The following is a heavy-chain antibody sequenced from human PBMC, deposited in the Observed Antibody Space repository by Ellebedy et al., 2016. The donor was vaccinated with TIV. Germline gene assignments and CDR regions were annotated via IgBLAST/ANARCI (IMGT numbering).Heavy chain of an antibody. CDR3: SRGGDIVVVVAAPNYYCMDV. CDR1: GYTFTGYY. J-gene: IGHJ6*02. D-gene: IGHD2-15*01. Sequence: AASVKVSCQASGYTFTGYYMHWVRQAPGKGLEWMGWINPNSGSTNYAKMFQGRVTITADESTSTDYMELSSLRSEDTAVYYCSRGGDIVVVVAAPNYYCMDVWGQGTTVTVSS. V-gene: IGHV1-2*02. CDR2: INPNSGST.